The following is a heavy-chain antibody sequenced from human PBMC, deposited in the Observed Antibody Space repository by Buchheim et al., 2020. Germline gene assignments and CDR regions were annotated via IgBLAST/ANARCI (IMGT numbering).Heavy chain of an antibody. CDR1: GGSISSYY. CDR3: ARGRKYYYYGMDV. J-gene: IGHJ6*02. V-gene: IGHV4-59*01. CDR2: IHYSGST. Sequence: QVQLQESGPGLVKPSETLSLTCTVSGGSISSYYWSWIRQPPGKGLEWIGYIHYSGSTNYNPSLKSRVTISVDTSKNQFSLKLTSVTAADTAVYYCARGRKYYYYGMDVWGQGTT.